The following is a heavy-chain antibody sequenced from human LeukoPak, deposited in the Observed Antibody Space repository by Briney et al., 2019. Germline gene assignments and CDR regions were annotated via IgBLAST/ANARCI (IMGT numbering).Heavy chain of an antibody. Sequence: PGGSLRLSRAASGFTFSSYAMSWVRQAPGKGLEWVSAISGSGGSTYYADSVKGRFTISRDNPKNTLYLQMNSLRAEDTAVYYCAKDTTYDYVWGSYRPSPAFDIWGQGTMVTVSS. J-gene: IGHJ3*02. CDR2: ISGSGGST. CDR1: GFTFSSYA. D-gene: IGHD3-16*02. CDR3: AKDTTYDYVWGSYRPSPAFDI. V-gene: IGHV3-23*01.